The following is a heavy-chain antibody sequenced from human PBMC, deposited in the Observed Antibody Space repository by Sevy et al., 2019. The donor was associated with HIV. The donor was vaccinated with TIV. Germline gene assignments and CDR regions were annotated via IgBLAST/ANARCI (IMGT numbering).Heavy chain of an antibody. CDR3: ARRRGGTSYSFDY. CDR1: GYPFTSFD. J-gene: IGHJ4*02. D-gene: IGHD1-26*01. V-gene: IGHV1-8*01. Sequence: ASVKVSCKASGYPFTSFDVNWVRQASGQGLEWVGWTKPNSGNTGYAQKFQGRVTMTRNISISTAYMDLRSLTYEDTAVYYWARRRGGTSYSFDYWGQGTLVTVSS. CDR2: TKPNSGNT.